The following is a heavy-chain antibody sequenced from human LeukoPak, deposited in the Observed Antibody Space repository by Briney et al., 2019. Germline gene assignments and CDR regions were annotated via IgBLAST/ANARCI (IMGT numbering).Heavy chain of an antibody. CDR1: AFTFNHYW. V-gene: IGHV3-74*01. Sequence: GGALRLSCAASAFTFNHYWMHWVRQAPGKGLVWVSRINTDGSATNYADSVKGRFTISRDNAKHTLYLQMNSLTAEDTAVYYCARGPRMDNYYFYYMDVWGKGTTVTVSS. CDR2: INTDGSAT. J-gene: IGHJ6*03. D-gene: IGHD2-2*03. CDR3: ARGPRMDNYYFYYMDV.